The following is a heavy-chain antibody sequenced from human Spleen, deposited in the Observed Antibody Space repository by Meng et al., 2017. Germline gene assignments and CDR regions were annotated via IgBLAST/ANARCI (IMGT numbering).Heavy chain of an antibody. D-gene: IGHD4-17*01. CDR2: IYTSGST. CDR1: GGSISSDSYY. CDR3: AANHYGDHEVLDY. Sequence: LRLSCTVSGGSISSDSYYWSWIRQPAGKGLEWIGRIYTSGSTNYNPSLKSRVTISIDTSKNQFSLKLTSVTAADTAVYYCAANHYGDHEVLDYWGHGTLVTVSS. V-gene: IGHV4-61*02. J-gene: IGHJ4*01.